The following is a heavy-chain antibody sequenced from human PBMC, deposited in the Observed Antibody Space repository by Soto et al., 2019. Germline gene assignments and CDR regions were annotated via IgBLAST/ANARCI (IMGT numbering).Heavy chain of an antibody. J-gene: IGHJ4*02. Sequence: QLQLQESGSGLVKPSQTLSLTCDVSGDSISSGGYSWNWIRQPPGKGLEWIGYIYHSGGTDYNPSLKSRVTITVDSSNNNFSLKLNSVTAADTAVYYCARDSRSGYYLEYWGQGTLVTVSS. CDR2: IYHSGGT. D-gene: IGHD3-22*01. CDR1: GDSISSGGYS. V-gene: IGHV4-30-2*01. CDR3: ARDSRSGYYLEY.